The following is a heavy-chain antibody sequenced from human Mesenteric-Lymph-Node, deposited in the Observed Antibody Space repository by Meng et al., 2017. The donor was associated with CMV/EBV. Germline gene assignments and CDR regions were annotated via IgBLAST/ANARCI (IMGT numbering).Heavy chain of an antibody. Sequence: GESLKISCAASGFSLSSYWMNWVRQAPGKGLVWVSRINSDGSSTSYADSVKGRFTISRDNAKNTLYLQMNSLRAEDTTVYYCARRKYSSGWYSYWGQGTLVTVSS. CDR1: GFSLSSYW. CDR2: INSDGSST. D-gene: IGHD6-19*01. CDR3: ARRKYSSGWYSY. V-gene: IGHV3-74*01. J-gene: IGHJ4*02.